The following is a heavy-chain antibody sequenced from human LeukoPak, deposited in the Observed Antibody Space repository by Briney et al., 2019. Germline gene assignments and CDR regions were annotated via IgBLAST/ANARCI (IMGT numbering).Heavy chain of an antibody. CDR1: GYTFTGYY. Sequence: GASVKVSCKASGYTFTGYYMHWVRQAPGQGLEWMGWINPNRGGTNYAQKFQGRVTMTRDKFLSTAYMELSRLRSDDTAVYYCARDGESDIVVVPAAPLGNYYYMDVWGKGTTVTVSS. J-gene: IGHJ6*03. V-gene: IGHV1-2*02. D-gene: IGHD2-2*01. CDR2: INPNRGGT. CDR3: ARDGESDIVVVPAAPLGNYYYMDV.